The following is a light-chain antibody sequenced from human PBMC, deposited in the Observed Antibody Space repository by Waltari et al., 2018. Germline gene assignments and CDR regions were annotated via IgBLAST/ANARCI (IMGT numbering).Light chain of an antibody. J-gene: IGLJ3*02. Sequence: QSVLTQPPSVSGAPGQRVTISCAGSSSNIGAGHDVHRYQQLPGTAPKVLIYGNTNRPSGVADRFSGSKSGTSASLAITGLQAEDEADYYCQSYDSSLSVWVFGGGTKLTVL. CDR2: GNT. CDR3: QSYDSSLSVWV. V-gene: IGLV1-40*01. CDR1: SSNIGAGHD.